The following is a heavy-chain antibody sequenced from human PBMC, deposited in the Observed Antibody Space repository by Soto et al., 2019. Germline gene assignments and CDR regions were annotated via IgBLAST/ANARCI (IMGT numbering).Heavy chain of an antibody. CDR1: GGTFSSYT. D-gene: IGHD2-15*01. Sequence: QFQLVQSGAEVKKPGSSVKVSCKASGGTFSSYTISWVRQAPGQGLEWMGRIIPILGIANYAQKFQGRVTITADKSTSTAYMELSSLRSEDTAVYYCARDKGGAGYCSGGSCGYYYYMDVWGKGTTVTVSS. CDR3: ARDKGGAGYCSGGSCGYYYYMDV. CDR2: IIPILGIA. J-gene: IGHJ6*03. V-gene: IGHV1-69*08.